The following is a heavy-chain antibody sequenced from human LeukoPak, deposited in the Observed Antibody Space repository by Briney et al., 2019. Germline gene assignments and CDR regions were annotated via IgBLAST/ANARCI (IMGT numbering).Heavy chain of an antibody. CDR1: GYTFTSYG. Sequence: ASVKVSCKASGYTFTSYGISWVRQAPGQGLEWMGWISAYNGNTNYAQKLQGRVTMTTDTSTSTAYMELKSLRSDDTAVYYCARGYYDSSGYYPFDYWGQGTLVTVSS. CDR3: ARGYYDSSGYYPFDY. J-gene: IGHJ4*02. CDR2: ISAYNGNT. V-gene: IGHV1-18*01. D-gene: IGHD3-22*01.